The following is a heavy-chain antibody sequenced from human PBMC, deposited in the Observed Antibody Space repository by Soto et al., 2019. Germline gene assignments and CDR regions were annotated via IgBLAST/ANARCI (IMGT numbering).Heavy chain of an antibody. J-gene: IGHJ6*02. CDR3: ARDPQGIGVDHSYYYGMAV. Sequence: QVELVESGGGLAKPGGSLRLSCAASGFTFSDYDMRWVRQAPGKGLEWVSYTSSSGSTIYYADSVKGRFPMSRDNAKNSMYLHMDSLRVEDTAVYYCARDPQGIGVDHSYYYGMAVWGQGTTVTVSS. CDR1: GFTFSDYD. V-gene: IGHV3-11*01. D-gene: IGHD6-19*01. CDR2: TSSSGSTI.